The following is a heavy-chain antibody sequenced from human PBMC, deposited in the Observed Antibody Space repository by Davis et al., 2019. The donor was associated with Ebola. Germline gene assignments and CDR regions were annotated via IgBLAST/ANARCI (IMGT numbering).Heavy chain of an antibody. CDR2: INWNGDNT. CDR3: ARDRNWGSERRRYFDL. D-gene: IGHD7-27*01. Sequence: GESLKISCTASGFTFDDYGMSWVRQAPGKGLEWVSTINWNGDNTGYVDSVKGRFTISRDNAKNSVYLQRNSLRAEDTALYYCARDRNWGSERRRYFDLWGRGTLVTVSS. CDR1: GFTFDDYG. J-gene: IGHJ2*01. V-gene: IGHV3-20*04.